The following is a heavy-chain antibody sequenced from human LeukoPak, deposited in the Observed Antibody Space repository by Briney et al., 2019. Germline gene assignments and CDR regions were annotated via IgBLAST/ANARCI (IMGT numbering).Heavy chain of an antibody. CDR3: AREEERAWYYGSGPGAFDI. CDR2: IYYSGST. Sequence: SETLSPTCTVSGGSISSYYWSWIRQPPGTGLEWIGNIYYSGSTNSNPSLKSRVTISVDTSKNLFSLKLSSVTAADTAVYYCAREEERAWYYGSGPGAFDIWGQGTMVTVSS. D-gene: IGHD3-10*01. J-gene: IGHJ3*02. V-gene: IGHV4-59*01. CDR1: GGSISSYY.